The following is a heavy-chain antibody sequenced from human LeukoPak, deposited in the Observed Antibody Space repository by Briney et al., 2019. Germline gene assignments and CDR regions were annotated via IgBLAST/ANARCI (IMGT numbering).Heavy chain of an antibody. CDR3: AKGQQWELPPYFDD. Sequence: GRSLRLSCAASGFTFDDYAMHWVRQAPGRGLEWVSGISWNSGKIGYADSVKGRFTISRDNAKNSLYLQMSSLRAEDMALYYCAKGQQWELPPYFDDWGQGTLVTVSS. V-gene: IGHV3-9*03. CDR2: ISWNSGKI. J-gene: IGHJ4*02. CDR1: GFTFDDYA. D-gene: IGHD1-26*01.